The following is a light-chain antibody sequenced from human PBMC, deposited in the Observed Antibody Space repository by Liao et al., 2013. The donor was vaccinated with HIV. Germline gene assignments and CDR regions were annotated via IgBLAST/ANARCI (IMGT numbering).Light chain of an antibody. CDR3: QVWDGDFAV. V-gene: IGLV3-21*04. J-gene: IGLJ2*01. CDR2: YNT. Sequence: SYVLTQPPSLSVAPGKTATITCAGNNIGSESVNWYQQKPGQAPVLVIFYNTDRPSGIPERFSGSNSGNTATLTITRVEAGDEADYYCQVWDGDFAVFGGGTKLTVL. CDR1: NIGSES.